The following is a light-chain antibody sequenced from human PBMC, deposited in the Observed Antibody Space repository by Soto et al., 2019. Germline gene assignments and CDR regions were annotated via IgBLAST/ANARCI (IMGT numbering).Light chain of an antibody. J-gene: IGLJ1*01. Sequence: QPVLTQPASVSGSPGQSITISCTGTSSDIGSYNYVAWYQQFPGKTPKLIIYDVSERPSGVPDRFSGSKSGNTASLTISGLQPEDEADYYCSSYAGIYTYVFGTGTKLTVL. CDR3: SSYAGIYTYV. V-gene: IGLV2-11*01. CDR2: DVS. CDR1: SSDIGSYNY.